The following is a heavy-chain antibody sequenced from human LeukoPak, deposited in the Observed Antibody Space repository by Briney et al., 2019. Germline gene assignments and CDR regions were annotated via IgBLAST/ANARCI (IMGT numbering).Heavy chain of an antibody. Sequence: GGSLRLSCTSSGFIFSDYGMHWVRQAPGKEPQWVAFIRYDGSNKYYADSVDGRFTISRDNSKNTLYLQMNSLRPEDTAVYYCARGARSLWKIYYYYYMDVWGKGTTVTISS. CDR1: GFIFSDYG. V-gene: IGHV3-30*02. J-gene: IGHJ6*03. CDR3: ARGARSLWKIYYYYYMDV. D-gene: IGHD1-1*01. CDR2: IRYDGSNK.